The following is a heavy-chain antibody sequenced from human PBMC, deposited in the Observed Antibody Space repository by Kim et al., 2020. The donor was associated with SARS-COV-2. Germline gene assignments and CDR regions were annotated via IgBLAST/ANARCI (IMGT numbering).Heavy chain of an antibody. CDR3: ARDRRGGNYGVDF. CDR1: GYAFTTYQ. V-gene: IGHV1-46*01. CDR2: IDHSGGST. Sequence: SVKVSCKASGYAFTTYQMHWVRQAPGQGLEWMGIIDHSGGSTNYAQKIQGRVTMTWDTSATTVYMELSSLRSEDTAMYYCARDRRGGNYGVDFWGQGTLVTVSS. D-gene: IGHD1-26*01. J-gene: IGHJ4*02.